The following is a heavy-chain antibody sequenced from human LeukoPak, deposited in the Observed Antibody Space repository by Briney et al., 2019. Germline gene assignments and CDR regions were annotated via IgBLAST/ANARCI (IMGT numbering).Heavy chain of an antibody. V-gene: IGHV3-23*01. D-gene: IGHD2-2*01. CDR3: AKPMCSSTSCYRYFDY. Sequence: GGSLRLSCAASGFTFSSYAMTWVRQAPGKGLEWVSALTGSGITTYYADSVKGRFTISRDNSKNTLYLQMNSLRVEDTAVYYCAKPMCSSTSCYRYFDYWGQGSPVTVSS. CDR2: LTGSGITT. J-gene: IGHJ4*02. CDR1: GFTFSSYA.